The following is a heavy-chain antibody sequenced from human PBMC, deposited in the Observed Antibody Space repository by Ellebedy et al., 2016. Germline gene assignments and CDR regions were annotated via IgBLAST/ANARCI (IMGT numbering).Heavy chain of an antibody. CDR2: ISAYNGHT. Sequence: ASVKVSCXASNYTFTGHGISWVRQAPGQGLEWMGWISAYNGHTNYAQKFQGRVTMTTDTSTSTAYMELRSLRSDDTAVYYCARGTKYFDFWSGYIGYYYMDVWGKGTTVTVSS. CDR3: ARGTKYFDFWSGYIGYYYMDV. D-gene: IGHD3-3*01. CDR1: NYTFTGHG. J-gene: IGHJ6*03. V-gene: IGHV1-18*01.